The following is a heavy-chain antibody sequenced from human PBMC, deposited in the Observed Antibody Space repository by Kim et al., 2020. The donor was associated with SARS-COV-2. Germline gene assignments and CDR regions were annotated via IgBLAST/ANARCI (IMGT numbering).Heavy chain of an antibody. CDR3: ARGPYYDFWSGYFVDY. D-gene: IGHD3-3*01. V-gene: IGHV4-34*01. J-gene: IGHJ4*02. Sequence: SRKSRVTISVDTSKNQFSLKLSSVTAADTAVYYCARGPYYDFWSGYFVDYWGQGTLVTASS.